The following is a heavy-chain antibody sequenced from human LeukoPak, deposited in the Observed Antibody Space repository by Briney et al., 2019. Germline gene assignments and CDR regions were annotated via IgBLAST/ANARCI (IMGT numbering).Heavy chain of an antibody. CDR2: INHSGST. D-gene: IGHD6-25*01. CDR1: GGSFSGYY. Sequence: PSETLSLTSAVYGGSFSGYYWSWIRQPPGKGLEWIGEINHSGSTNYNPSLKSRVTISVDTSKNQFPLKLYSVTAADTAVYYCARTYSSGAFDIWGQGTMVTVSS. CDR3: ARTYSSGAFDI. J-gene: IGHJ3*02. V-gene: IGHV4-34*01.